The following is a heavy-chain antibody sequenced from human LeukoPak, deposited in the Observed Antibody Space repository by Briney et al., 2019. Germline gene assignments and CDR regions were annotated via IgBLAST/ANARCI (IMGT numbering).Heavy chain of an antibody. V-gene: IGHV3-23*01. D-gene: IGHD2-2*02. CDR3: AKGKCSSTSCYTPWDY. J-gene: IGHJ4*02. Sequence: GGSLRLSCAASGFTFSSYAMSWVRQAPGKGLEWVSAISDNGGRTSYADSVKGRFTISRDNSKNTLYLQMNSLRAEDTAVYYCAKGKCSSTSCYTPWDYWGQGTLVTVSS. CDR2: ISDNGGRT. CDR1: GFTFSSYA.